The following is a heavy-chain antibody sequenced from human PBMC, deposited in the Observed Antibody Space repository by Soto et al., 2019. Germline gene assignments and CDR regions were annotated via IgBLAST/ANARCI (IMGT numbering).Heavy chain of an antibody. CDR3: ARDIPFITTVTTSYYYYMDV. D-gene: IGHD4-17*01. J-gene: IGHJ6*03. Sequence: EVQLVESGGGLVQPGGSLRLSCAASEFTFGSYWMSWVRQAPGKGLEWVANIKQDGSEKYYVDSVKGRFTISRDNAKNSLYLQMNSLRAEDTAVYHCARDIPFITTVTTSYYYYMDVCGKGTTVTVSS. V-gene: IGHV3-7*01. CDR2: IKQDGSEK. CDR1: EFTFGSYW.